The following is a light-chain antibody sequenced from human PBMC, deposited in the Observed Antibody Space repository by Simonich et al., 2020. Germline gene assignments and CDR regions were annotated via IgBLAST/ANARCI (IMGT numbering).Light chain of an antibody. CDR3: SSYTSSSTWV. V-gene: IGLV2-14*01. CDR2: DVR. Sequence: QSALTQPASVSGSPGQSITISCTGTSSDVGGYNYVPWYQQHPGKAPKLMIYDVRKRPSGVSNRFSGSKSGNTASLTIYGLQAEDEADYYCSSYTSSSTWVFGGGTKLTVL. J-gene: IGLJ3*02. CDR1: SSDVGGYNY.